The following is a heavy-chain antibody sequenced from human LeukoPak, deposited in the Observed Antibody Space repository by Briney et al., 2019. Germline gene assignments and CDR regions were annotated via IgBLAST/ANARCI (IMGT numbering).Heavy chain of an antibody. Sequence: PSETLSLTCAVYGGSFSGYYWSWIRQPPGKGLEWIGEINHSGSTNYNPSLKSRVTISVDTSKNQLSLNLSSVTAADTAVYYCARVNDILPGSNWFDPWGQGTLVTVSS. J-gene: IGHJ5*02. CDR2: INHSGST. CDR3: ARVNDILPGSNWFDP. CDR1: GGSFSGYY. D-gene: IGHD3-9*01. V-gene: IGHV4-34*01.